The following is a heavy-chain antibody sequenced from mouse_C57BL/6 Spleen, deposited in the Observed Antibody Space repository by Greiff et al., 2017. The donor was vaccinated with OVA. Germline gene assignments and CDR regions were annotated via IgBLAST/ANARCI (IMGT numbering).Heavy chain of an antibody. Sequence: VQGVESGGGLVKPGGSLKLSCAASGFTFSDYGLHWVRQAPEKGLEWVAYISSGSSTIYSADTVKGRVTITRDNAKNTRCLQMTSLRSEDTAMYYCARRGYGWYFDVWGTGTTVTVAS. D-gene: IGHD3-1*01. CDR2: ISSGSSTI. CDR3: ARRGYGWYFDV. J-gene: IGHJ1*03. CDR1: GFTFSDYG. V-gene: IGHV5-17*01.